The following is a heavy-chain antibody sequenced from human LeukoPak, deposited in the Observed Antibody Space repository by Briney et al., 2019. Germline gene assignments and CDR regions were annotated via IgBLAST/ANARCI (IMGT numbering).Heavy chain of an antibody. V-gene: IGHV3-30*18. CDR3: AKDYYGSGSYYGPHDY. D-gene: IGHD3-10*01. Sequence: GGSLRLSCAASGFTFSSYGMHWVRQAPGKGLEWVAVISYDGSNKYYADSVKGRSTISRDNSKNTLYLQMNSLRAEDTAVYYCAKDYYGSGSYYGPHDYWGQGTLVTVSS. CDR1: GFTFSSYG. CDR2: ISYDGSNK. J-gene: IGHJ4*02.